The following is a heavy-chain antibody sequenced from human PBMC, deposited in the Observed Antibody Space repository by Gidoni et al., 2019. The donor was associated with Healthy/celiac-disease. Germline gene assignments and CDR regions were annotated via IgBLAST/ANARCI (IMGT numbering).Heavy chain of an antibody. CDR3: ARPVITFGGVIEPYYYYGMDV. Sequence: QLQLQESGPGLVKPSETLSLTCPVSGGSISSSSYYWGWIRQPPGKGLEWIGSIYYSGSTYYNPSLKSRVTISVDTSKNQFSLKLSSVTAADTAVYYCARPVITFGGVIEPYYYYGMDVWGKGTTVTVSS. D-gene: IGHD3-16*02. J-gene: IGHJ6*04. CDR2: IYYSGST. CDR1: GGSISSSSYY. V-gene: IGHV4-39*01.